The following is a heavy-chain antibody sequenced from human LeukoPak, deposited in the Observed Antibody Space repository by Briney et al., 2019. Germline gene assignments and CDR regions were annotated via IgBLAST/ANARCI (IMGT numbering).Heavy chain of an antibody. CDR2: ISYDGSNK. CDR3: AKDSFWQQLVRPDY. V-gene: IGHV3-30*18. D-gene: IGHD6-13*01. J-gene: IGHJ4*02. CDR1: GFTFSSYG. Sequence: PGGSLRLSCAASGFTFSSYGMHWVRQAPGKGLEWVAVISYDGSNKYYADSVKGRFTISRDNSKNTLYLQMNSLRAEDTAVYYCAKDSFWQQLVRPDYWGQGTLVTVSS.